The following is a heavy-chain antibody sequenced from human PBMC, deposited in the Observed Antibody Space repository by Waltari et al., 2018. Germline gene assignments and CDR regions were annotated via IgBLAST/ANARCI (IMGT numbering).Heavy chain of an antibody. J-gene: IGHJ3*02. CDR1: GGSISSYY. D-gene: IGHD6-13*01. Sequence: QVQLQESGPGLVKPSETLSLTCTVSGGSISSYYWSWIRQPPGKGLEWIGYIYYSGSTNYNPSLKSRVTISVDTSKNQFSLKLSSVTAADTAVYYCARDYGGDSSSWYVAWAFDIWGQGKMVTVSS. CDR2: IYYSGST. V-gene: IGHV4-59*01. CDR3: ARDYGGDSSSWYVAWAFDI.